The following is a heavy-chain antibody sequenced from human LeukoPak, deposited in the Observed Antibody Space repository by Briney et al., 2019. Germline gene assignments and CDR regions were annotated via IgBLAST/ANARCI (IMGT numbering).Heavy chain of an antibody. D-gene: IGHD6-6*01. CDR1: GYTFTGYY. V-gene: IGHV1-2*02. CDR2: INPNSGGT. Sequence: VASVKVSCKASGYTFTGYYIHWVRQAPGQGLEWMGWINPNSGGTNYAQKFQGRVTMTRDTSISTAYMELSRLRSDDTAVYYCARLILGYSSSSDDYWGQGTLVTVSS. CDR3: ARLILGYSSSSDDY. J-gene: IGHJ4*02.